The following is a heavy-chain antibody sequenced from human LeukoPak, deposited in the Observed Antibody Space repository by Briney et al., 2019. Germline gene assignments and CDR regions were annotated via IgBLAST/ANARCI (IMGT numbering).Heavy chain of an antibody. Sequence: GGSLRLSCAASGFTFTTYAMIWVRQAPGKGLEWLSGINGSGESTYYADSVKGRFTISRDNSKNTLYLQMDSLRVEDTALYYCAKGSGPHRFNWFDSWGQGTLVIVSS. D-gene: IGHD6-19*01. CDR1: GFTFTTYA. CDR2: INGSGEST. CDR3: AKGSGPHRFNWFDS. J-gene: IGHJ5*01. V-gene: IGHV3-23*01.